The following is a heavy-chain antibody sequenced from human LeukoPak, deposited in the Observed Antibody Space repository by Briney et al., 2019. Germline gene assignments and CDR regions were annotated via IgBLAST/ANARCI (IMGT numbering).Heavy chain of an antibody. CDR1: GGSISSYY. CDR3: ARGAESGSYYFDY. J-gene: IGHJ4*02. D-gene: IGHD3-10*01. Sequence: SETLSLTCTVSGGSISSYYWSWIRQPPGKGLEWIGYIYYSGSTNYNPSLKSRVTISVDTSKNQFSLKLSSVTAADTAVYYCARGAESGSYYFDYWDQGTLVTVSS. V-gene: IGHV4-59*01. CDR2: IYYSGST.